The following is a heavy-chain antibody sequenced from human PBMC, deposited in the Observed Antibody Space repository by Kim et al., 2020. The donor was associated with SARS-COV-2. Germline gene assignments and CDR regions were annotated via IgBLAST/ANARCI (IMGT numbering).Heavy chain of an antibody. CDR3: ARAFGYSSGWYNFDY. Sequence: ASVKVSCKASGYTFTSYAMHWVRQAPGQRLEWMGWINAGNGNTKYSQKFQGRVTITRDTSASTAYMELSSLRSEDTAVYYCARAFGYSSGWYNFDYWGQGTLVTVSS. D-gene: IGHD6-19*01. CDR1: GYTFTSYA. J-gene: IGHJ4*02. CDR2: INAGNGNT. V-gene: IGHV1-3*01.